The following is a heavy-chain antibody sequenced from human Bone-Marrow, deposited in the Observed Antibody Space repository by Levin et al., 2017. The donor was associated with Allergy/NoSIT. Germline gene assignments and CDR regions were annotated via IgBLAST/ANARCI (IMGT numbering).Heavy chain of an antibody. Sequence: GGSLRLSCAASGFTFDDYAMHWVRQVPGRGLEWVSGITWNSGGIAYADSVKGRFTISRDNAKKSLYLQMNSLRAEDTALYYCAKGQSIPGRPRLSGMDVWGQGTKVTVSS. D-gene: IGHD6-6*01. V-gene: IGHV3-9*01. J-gene: IGHJ6*02. CDR2: ITWNSGGI. CDR3: AKGQSIPGRPRLSGMDV. CDR1: GFTFDDYA.